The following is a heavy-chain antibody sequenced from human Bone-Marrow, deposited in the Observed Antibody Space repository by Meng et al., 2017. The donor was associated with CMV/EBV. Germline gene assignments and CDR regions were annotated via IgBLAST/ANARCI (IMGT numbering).Heavy chain of an antibody. CDR3: ARAPVLRYFDY. D-gene: IGHD3-3*01. J-gene: IGHJ4*02. CDR2: VYFTGTS. CDR1: GAAILSGNYY. Sequence: GSLRLSCTVSGAAILSGNYYWSWIRQPPGKGLEWMGYVYFTGTSTYNPSLKSRVTISVDTSKNQFSLKLSSVTAADTAVYYCARAPVLRYFDYWGQGTLVTVSS. V-gene: IGHV4-61*01.